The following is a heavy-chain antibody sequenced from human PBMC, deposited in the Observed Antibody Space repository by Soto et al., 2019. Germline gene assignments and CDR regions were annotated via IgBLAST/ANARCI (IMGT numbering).Heavy chain of an antibody. J-gene: IGHJ4*02. Sequence: GGSLRLSCAASGFTFSSYGMSWVRQAPGKGLEWVANIKQDGSEKYYVDSVKGRFTISRDNAKNSLYLQMNSLRAEDTAVYYCARAHLQYYYDSSGYYQTFDYWGQGTLVTVSS. V-gene: IGHV3-7*03. D-gene: IGHD3-22*01. CDR1: GFTFSSYG. CDR2: IKQDGSEK. CDR3: ARAHLQYYYDSSGYYQTFDY.